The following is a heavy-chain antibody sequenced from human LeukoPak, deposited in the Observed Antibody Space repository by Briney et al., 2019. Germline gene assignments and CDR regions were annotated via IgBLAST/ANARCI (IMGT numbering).Heavy chain of an antibody. Sequence: GGSLRLSCAASGFTFSNAWMSWVRQAPGKGLEWVGRIKSKTDGGTTDYAAPVKGRFTISRDDSKNTLYLQMNSLKTEDTAVYYCTTSSPYHYYDSSGYYYPFDYWGQGTLVIVSS. V-gene: IGHV3-15*01. CDR3: TTSSPYHYYDSSGYYYPFDY. CDR2: IKSKTDGGTT. J-gene: IGHJ4*02. CDR1: GFTFSNAW. D-gene: IGHD3-22*01.